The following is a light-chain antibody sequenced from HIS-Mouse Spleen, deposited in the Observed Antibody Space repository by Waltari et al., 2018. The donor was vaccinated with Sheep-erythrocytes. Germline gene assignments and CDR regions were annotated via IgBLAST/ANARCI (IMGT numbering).Light chain of an antibody. Sequence: DIQMTQSPSSLSASVGDRVTITCQASQDISTYLNWYQQKTGNAPKLLIYDASNLETGVPSMFSGSGSGTDFTFTISSLQPEDIATYYCQQYDNLPLTFGGGTKVEIK. CDR1: QDISTY. CDR2: DAS. V-gene: IGKV1-33*01. J-gene: IGKJ4*01. CDR3: QQYDNLPLT.